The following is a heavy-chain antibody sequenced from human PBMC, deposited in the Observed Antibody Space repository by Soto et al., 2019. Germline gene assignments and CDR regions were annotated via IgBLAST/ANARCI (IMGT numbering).Heavy chain of an antibody. CDR2: IKDGGST. Sequence: QVQLPQWGAGLLKPSETLSLIRAVHGGSFPGYYWSWVLQPPGKGLEWIGEIKDGGSTNYSPSLRSRVTISADTSKKQFSLKVTSVTAADTAVYYCARGQEGVVATHWDQGTLVTVSS. J-gene: IGHJ4*02. V-gene: IGHV4-34*01. CDR3: ARGQEGVVATH. D-gene: IGHD2-15*01. CDR1: GGSFPGYY.